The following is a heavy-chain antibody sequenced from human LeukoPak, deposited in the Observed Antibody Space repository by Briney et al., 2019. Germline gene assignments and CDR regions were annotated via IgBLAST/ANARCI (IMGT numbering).Heavy chain of an antibody. V-gene: IGHV4-59*08. D-gene: IGHD3-9*01. CDR1: GGSFSGYY. CDR3: ARRNILTGYYNFDAFDI. J-gene: IGHJ3*02. Sequence: SETLSLTCAVYGGSFSGYYWSWIRQPPGKGLEWIGYIYYSGSTNYNPSLKSRVTISVDTSKNRFSLKLSSVTAADTAVYYCARRNILTGYYNFDAFDIWGQGTMVTVSS. CDR2: IYYSGST.